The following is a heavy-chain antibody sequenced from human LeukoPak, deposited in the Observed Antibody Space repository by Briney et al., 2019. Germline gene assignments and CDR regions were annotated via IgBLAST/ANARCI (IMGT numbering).Heavy chain of an antibody. V-gene: IGHV4-61*02. CDR3: ARAGGVKTAALDLDY. Sequence: SQTLSLTCTVSGGSISSGSYYWSWIRQPAGKGLEWIGRIYTSESTKYNPSPKSRVTISVDTSKNQFSLNLSSVTAADTAVYYCARAGGVKTAALDLDYWGQGTLVTVSS. D-gene: IGHD6-25*01. CDR1: GGSISSGSYY. J-gene: IGHJ4*02. CDR2: IYTSEST.